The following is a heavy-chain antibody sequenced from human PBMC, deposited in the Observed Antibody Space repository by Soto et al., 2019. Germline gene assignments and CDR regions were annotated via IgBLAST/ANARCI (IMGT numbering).Heavy chain of an antibody. D-gene: IGHD6-6*01. CDR3: ATWYSSSSFDY. Sequence: GGSLRLSCAASGFTFDDYAMHWVRQAPGKGLEWVSGISWNSGSIGYADSVKGRFTISRDNAKNSLYLQMNSLRAEDTALYYCATWYSSSSFDYWGQGTLVTVSS. J-gene: IGHJ4*02. V-gene: IGHV3-9*01. CDR2: ISWNSGSI. CDR1: GFTFDDYA.